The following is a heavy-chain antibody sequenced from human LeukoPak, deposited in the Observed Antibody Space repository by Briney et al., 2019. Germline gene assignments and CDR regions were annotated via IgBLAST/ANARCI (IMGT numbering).Heavy chain of an antibody. D-gene: IGHD4-17*01. CDR3: AKYAPPTTALTRFFDD. J-gene: IGHJ4*02. V-gene: IGHV3-23*01. CDR2: ISAGNDI. Sequence: GGSLRLSCAASGFSFNNYAMVWVRQTPGKGLEWVSVISAGNDIVYAGSVKGRFSISRDSSKNTLYLQMNSLRVEDTAVYYCAKYAPPTTALTRFFDDWGQGTLVTVSS. CDR1: GFSFNNYA.